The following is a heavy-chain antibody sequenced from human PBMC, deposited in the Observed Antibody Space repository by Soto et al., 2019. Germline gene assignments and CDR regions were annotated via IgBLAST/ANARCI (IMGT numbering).Heavy chain of an antibody. D-gene: IGHD4-17*01. J-gene: IGHJ4*02. CDR3: ARQDGDGLFYFDY. Sequence: PGESLKISCKGSGYSFSIYWIVWVRQMPGKGLEWMGVIYPVDSDTRYSPSFQGQVTISVDKSINTAYLQWSSLQASDTAIYYCARQDGDGLFYFDYWGQGTPVTVPQ. CDR2: IYPVDSDT. V-gene: IGHV5-51*01. CDR1: GYSFSIYW.